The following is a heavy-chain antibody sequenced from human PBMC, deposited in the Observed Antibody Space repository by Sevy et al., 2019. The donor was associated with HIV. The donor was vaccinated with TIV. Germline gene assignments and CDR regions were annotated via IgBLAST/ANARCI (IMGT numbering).Heavy chain of an antibody. CDR3: ATTKDYYESSGDPFDY. Sequence: ASVKVSCKVSGYTLTKLSMHWVRQVRGKGLEWMGSFDPEDGKRIYAQKFQGRFTMTEDTSTDTGYLDLNSLRLEDSAVYFCATTKDYYESSGDPFDYWGQGTLVTVSS. D-gene: IGHD3-22*01. CDR1: GYTLTKLS. V-gene: IGHV1-24*01. CDR2: FDPEDGKR. J-gene: IGHJ4*02.